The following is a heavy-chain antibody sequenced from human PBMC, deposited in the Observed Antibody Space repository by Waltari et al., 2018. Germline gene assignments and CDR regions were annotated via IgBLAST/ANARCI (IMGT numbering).Heavy chain of an antibody. CDR3: ARLNSGYEGFDY. J-gene: IGHJ4*02. CDR2: IKQDGREE. Sequence: EVQLVESGGGLVQPGGSLRLSCAASGFTFSSYWMSWVRQAPGKGVGGVANIKQDGREEYYVDSGKGRFTISRDNAKNSLYLQMSSLRAEDTAVYYCARLNSGYEGFDYWGQGTLVTVSS. CDR1: GFTFSSYW. D-gene: IGHD5-12*01. V-gene: IGHV3-7*01.